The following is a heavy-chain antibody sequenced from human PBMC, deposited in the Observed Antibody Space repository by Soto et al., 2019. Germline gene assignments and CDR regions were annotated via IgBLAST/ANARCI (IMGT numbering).Heavy chain of an antibody. CDR2: ISSRGSTI. D-gene: IGHD2-2*01. CDR3: TRDSDADF. V-gene: IGHV3-48*03. J-gene: IGHJ4*02. CDR1: GFSFSSYE. Sequence: GESLKISCASYGFSFSSYEMNWVRQAPGKGLEWVSYISSRGSTISYTDSVKGRFTISRDNAKNALYLQMNSLRVEDTAVYYCTRDSDADFWGQGTLVTVSS.